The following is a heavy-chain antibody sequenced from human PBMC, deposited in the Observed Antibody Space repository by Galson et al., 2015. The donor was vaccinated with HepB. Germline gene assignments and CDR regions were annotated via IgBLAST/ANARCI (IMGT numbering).Heavy chain of an antibody. CDR1: GFIFRNFA. CDR2: ISDDGSTE. Sequence: SLRLSCAASGFIFRNFAVNWVRQPPGKGPDWLAVISDDGSTEDYADSVKGRFPISRDNSKNTLYLQLNSLRSEDTAMYYCTKSQECRGSDCYRAIDRWGQGTLVTVSP. CDR3: TKSQECRGSDCYRAIDR. J-gene: IGHJ5*02. D-gene: IGHD1-26*01. V-gene: IGHV3-30*04.